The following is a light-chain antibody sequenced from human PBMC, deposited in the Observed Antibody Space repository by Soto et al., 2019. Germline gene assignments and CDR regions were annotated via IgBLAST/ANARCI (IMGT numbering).Light chain of an antibody. Sequence: DIQMTQYPSSVSASVGDRVTITCRASQAIGSYLAWYQQTPGKAPKLLINVASSLQSGVPSRFSGSGSGTDFTLTISSLQPEDSATYYCQQGSSFPLTFGGGTKVEIK. J-gene: IGKJ4*01. CDR3: QQGSSFPLT. CDR1: QAIGSY. V-gene: IGKV1D-12*01. CDR2: VAS.